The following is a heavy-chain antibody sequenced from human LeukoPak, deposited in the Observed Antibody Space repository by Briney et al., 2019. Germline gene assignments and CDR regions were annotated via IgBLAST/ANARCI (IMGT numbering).Heavy chain of an antibody. D-gene: IGHD5-18*01. V-gene: IGHV1-8*03. J-gene: IGHJ6*03. CDR3: ARRQWNTAMVTGPYHYYYYYMDV. Sequence: ASVKVSCKASGGTFSSYAISWVRQATGQGLEWMGWMNPNSGNTGYAQKFQGRVTITRNTSISTAYMELSSLRSEDTTVYYCARRQWNTAMVTGPYHYYYYYMDVWGKGTTVTVSS. CDR1: GGTFSSYA. CDR2: MNPNSGNT.